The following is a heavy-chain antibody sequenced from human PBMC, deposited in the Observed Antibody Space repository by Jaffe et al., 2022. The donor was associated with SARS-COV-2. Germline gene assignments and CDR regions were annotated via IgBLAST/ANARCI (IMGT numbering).Heavy chain of an antibody. Sequence: QVQLQESGPGLVKPSETLSLTCTVSGGSISSYYWSWIRQPPGKGLEWIGYIYYSGSTNYNPSLKSRVTISVDTSKNQFSLKLSSVTAADTAVFYCARCVSGASSAFDIWGQGTMVTVSS. D-gene: IGHD3-3*01. CDR1: GGSISSYY. CDR3: ARCVSGASSAFDI. J-gene: IGHJ3*02. CDR2: IYYSGST. V-gene: IGHV4-59*01.